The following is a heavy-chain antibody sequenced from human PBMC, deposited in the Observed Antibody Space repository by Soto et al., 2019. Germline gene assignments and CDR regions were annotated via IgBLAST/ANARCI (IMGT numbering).Heavy chain of an antibody. CDR1: GYTFTSYG. Sequence: ASVKVSCKASGYTFTSYGTSWVRQAPGQGLEWMGWISAYNGNTNYAQKLQGRVTMTTDTSTSTAYMELRGLRSDDTAVYYCARDLYGDYSRDAFDIWGQGTMVTVSS. CDR2: ISAYNGNT. V-gene: IGHV1-18*01. D-gene: IGHD4-17*01. J-gene: IGHJ3*02. CDR3: ARDLYGDYSRDAFDI.